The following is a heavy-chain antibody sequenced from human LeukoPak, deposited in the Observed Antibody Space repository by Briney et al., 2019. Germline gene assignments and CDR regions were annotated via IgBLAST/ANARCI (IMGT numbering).Heavy chain of an antibody. D-gene: IGHD3-10*01. V-gene: IGHV1-45*02. CDR1: GYTFTYRY. CDR3: ATITMVRGVFAFDI. J-gene: IGHJ3*02. CDR2: ITPLNGNT. Sequence: GASVKVSCKASGYTFTYRYLHWVRQAPGQALEWMGWITPLNGNTNYAQKFQDRVTITRDRSMSTAYMELSSLRSEDTAMYYCATITMVRGVFAFDIWGQGTMVTVSS.